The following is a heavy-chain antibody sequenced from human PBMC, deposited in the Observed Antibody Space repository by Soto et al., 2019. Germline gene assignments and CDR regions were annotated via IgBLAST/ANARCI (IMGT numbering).Heavy chain of an antibody. CDR3: ARDHYQRGSGSYWGGWFGP. D-gene: IGHD3-10*01. V-gene: IGHV1-3*01. J-gene: IGHJ5*02. Sequence: GASVKVSCKASGYTYTSYAMHWVRQAPGQRLEWMGWINAGNGNTKYSQKFQGRVTITRDTSASTAYMELSSLRSEDTAVYYCARDHYQRGSGSYWGGWFGPWGQGTRVTVSA. CDR2: INAGNGNT. CDR1: GYTYTSYA.